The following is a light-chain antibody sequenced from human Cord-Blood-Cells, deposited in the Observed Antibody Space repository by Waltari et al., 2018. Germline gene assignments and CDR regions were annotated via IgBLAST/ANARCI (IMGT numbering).Light chain of an antibody. CDR3: SSYTGSSTLV. CDR2: DVS. V-gene: IGLV2-14*01. Sequence: QSALTQPASVSGSPGQSITISCTGTSSDVGGYNYVSWYQLHPGKAPKRVIYDVSKRPSEVYDRFSGSKAGNTASLTISGLQAEDESDYYGSSYTGSSTLVFGGGTKLTVL. J-gene: IGLJ3*02. CDR1: SSDVGGYNY.